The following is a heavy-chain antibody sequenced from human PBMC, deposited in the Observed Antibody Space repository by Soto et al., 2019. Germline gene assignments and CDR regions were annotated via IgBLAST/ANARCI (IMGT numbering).Heavy chain of an antibody. CDR2: IYTSMYASGST. V-gene: IGHV4-4*07. Sequence: PSETLSLTCTVSGGSINNHYWSWIRQPAGKGLEWIGRIYTSMYASGSTNYNPSLKSRVIMSVDTSKNQFSLELSSVTAADTAVYYCARDGSGSSYNWFDPWGQGTLVTVS. CDR1: GGSINNHY. CDR3: ARDGSGSSYNWFDP. D-gene: IGHD3-10*01. J-gene: IGHJ5*02.